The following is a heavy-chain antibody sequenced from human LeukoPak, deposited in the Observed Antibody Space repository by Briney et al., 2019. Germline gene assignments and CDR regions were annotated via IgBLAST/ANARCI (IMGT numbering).Heavy chain of an antibody. CDR2: IYPGDSDT. CDR3: ARGRRWLYFDY. Sequence: PGDSLKISCKGSGYTFTNYWIGWVRQMPGKGLEWMGIIYPGDSDTRYSPSFQGQVTISADKSISTAYLQWSSLKASDTAMYHCARGRRWLYFDYWGQGTLVTVSS. D-gene: IGHD5-24*01. V-gene: IGHV5-51*01. J-gene: IGHJ4*02. CDR1: GYTFTNYW.